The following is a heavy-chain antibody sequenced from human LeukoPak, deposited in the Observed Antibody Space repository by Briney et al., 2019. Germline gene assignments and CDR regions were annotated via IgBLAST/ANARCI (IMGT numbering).Heavy chain of an antibody. V-gene: IGHV3-15*01. CDR3: TVTYYYGSGSYYVPLGLDY. J-gene: IGHJ4*02. D-gene: IGHD3-10*01. CDR1: GFTFSNAW. CDR2: IKSKTDGGTT. Sequence: GGSLRLSCAASGFTFSNAWMSWVRQAPGKGREWVGRIKSKTDGGTTDYAAPVKGRFTISRDDSKNTLYLQMNSLKTEDTAVYYCTVTYYYGSGSYYVPLGLDYWGQGTLVTVSS.